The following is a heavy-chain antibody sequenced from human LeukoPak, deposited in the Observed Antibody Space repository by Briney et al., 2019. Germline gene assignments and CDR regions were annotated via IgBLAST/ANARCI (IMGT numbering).Heavy chain of an antibody. J-gene: IGHJ6*03. Sequence: GASVKVSCKASGGTFSSYAISWVRQAPGQGLEWMGGIIPIFGTANYAQKFQGRVTITADESTSTAYMELSSLRSEDTAVYHCARANDHRRKKYYYYYMDVWDKGTTVTVSS. D-gene: IGHD1-1*01. CDR2: IIPIFGTA. V-gene: IGHV1-69*01. CDR3: ARANDHRRKKYYYYYMDV. CDR1: GGTFSSYA.